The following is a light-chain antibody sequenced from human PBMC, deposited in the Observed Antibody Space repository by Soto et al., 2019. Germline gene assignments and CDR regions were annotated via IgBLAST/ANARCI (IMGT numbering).Light chain of an antibody. CDR3: QQFHDYPLT. V-gene: IGKV1D-13*01. J-gene: IGKJ4*02. CDR2: DAS. CDR1: QGIRSA. Sequence: AIQLTQSPSSLSASVGDRVTITCRASQGIRSALAWYQQKPGKAPKLLIYDASSLESGVPSRFSGSGSGTDFTLTISSLQSEDFAVYYCQQFHDYPLTFGGGTNVEIK.